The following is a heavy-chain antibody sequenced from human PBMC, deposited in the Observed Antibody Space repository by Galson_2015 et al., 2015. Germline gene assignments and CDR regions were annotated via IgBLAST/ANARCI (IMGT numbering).Heavy chain of an antibody. Sequence: SLRLSCAASEFTFSSYYMSWVRQAPGKGLEWVSSISSTTTYIYYADSVKGRFTISRDDATNSLYLQMNSPGAEDTAVYYCARQILDYDFWSGYYPTNFDYWGQGTLVTVSS. CDR3: ARQILDYDFWSGYYPTNFDY. D-gene: IGHD3-3*01. J-gene: IGHJ4*02. V-gene: IGHV3-21*01. CDR2: ISSTTTYI. CDR1: EFTFSSYY.